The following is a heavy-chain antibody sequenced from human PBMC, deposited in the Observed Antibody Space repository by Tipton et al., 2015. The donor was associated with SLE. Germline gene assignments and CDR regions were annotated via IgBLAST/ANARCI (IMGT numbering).Heavy chain of an antibody. CDR1: GGSISSSSYY. D-gene: IGHD6-13*01. Sequence: TLSLTCTVSGGSISSSSYYWSWVRHPPGKGLEWIGSIYYSGSTYYNPSLKSRVTISVDTSKNQFSLKLSSVTAADTAVYYCARWGAAAAGGAFDIWGQGTMVAVSS. J-gene: IGHJ3*02. V-gene: IGHV4-39*07. CDR3: ARWGAAAAGGAFDI. CDR2: IYYSGST.